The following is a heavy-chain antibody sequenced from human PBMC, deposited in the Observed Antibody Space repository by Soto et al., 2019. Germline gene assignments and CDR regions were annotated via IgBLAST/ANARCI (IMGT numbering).Heavy chain of an antibody. D-gene: IGHD1-1*01. Sequence: QVQLVQPGAEVKKPGSSVRVSCKASGGTFSSYPISWVRQAPGQGLEWMGVIIPIFGTANSAQKFQGRVTISADESTSTAYMELSSLRSEDTAVYYCARPRTTGTTKGYDYWGPGTLVTVSS. CDR2: IIPIFGTA. CDR3: ARPRTTGTTKGYDY. J-gene: IGHJ4*02. CDR1: GGTFSSYP. V-gene: IGHV1-69*01.